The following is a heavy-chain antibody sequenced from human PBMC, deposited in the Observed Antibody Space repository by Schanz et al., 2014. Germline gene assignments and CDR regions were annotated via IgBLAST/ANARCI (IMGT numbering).Heavy chain of an antibody. V-gene: IGHV1-46*01. Sequence: QVQLLQSGAEVKKPGASMKVSCKASGYTFTTYYMLWVRQAPGQGLEWMGIINPSGGSTRYGQKLQGRVTMTTDTSTSTAYMELRNLRSDDTAVYYCARGFDFWDRWGQGTLVIVSS. CDR1: GYTFTTYY. D-gene: IGHD3-3*01. CDR2: INPSGGST. CDR3: ARGFDFWDR. J-gene: IGHJ4*02.